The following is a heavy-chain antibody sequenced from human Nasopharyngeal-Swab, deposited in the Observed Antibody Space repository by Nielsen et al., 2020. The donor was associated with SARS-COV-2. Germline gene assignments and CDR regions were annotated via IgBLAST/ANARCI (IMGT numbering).Heavy chain of an antibody. Sequence: LSLTCAASGFTFDDYAMHWVRQAPGKGLEWVSGISWNSGSIGYADSVKGRFTISRDNAKNSLYLQMNSLRAEDTALYYCAKDGSVVAATGNYGMDVWGQGTTVTVSS. CDR1: GFTFDDYA. J-gene: IGHJ6*02. D-gene: IGHD2-15*01. V-gene: IGHV3-9*01. CDR2: ISWNSGSI. CDR3: AKDGSVVAATGNYGMDV.